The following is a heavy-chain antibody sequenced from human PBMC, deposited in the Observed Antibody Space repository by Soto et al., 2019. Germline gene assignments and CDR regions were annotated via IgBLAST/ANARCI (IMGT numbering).Heavy chain of an antibody. CDR3: RRDSTGGVQVWGPRYYYYGMDV. Sequence: SVKVSCKASGGTFSSYAISWVRQAPGQGLEWMGGIIPIFGTANYAQKFQGRVTITADESTSTAYMELSSLRSEDTAVYYCRRDSTGGVQVWGPRYYYYGMDVWGQGTTVTVSS. J-gene: IGHJ6*02. CDR1: GGTFSSYA. D-gene: IGHD3-16*01. V-gene: IGHV1-69*13. CDR2: IIPIFGTA.